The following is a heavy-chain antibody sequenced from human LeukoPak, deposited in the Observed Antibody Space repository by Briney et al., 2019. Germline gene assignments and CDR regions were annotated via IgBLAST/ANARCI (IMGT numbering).Heavy chain of an antibody. Sequence: GESLKISCKGSGYRFNAYWIAWVRQMPGKGLEWMGIIYPDDSDTRYSPPFQGQVTISADKSVRTAYLQWSSLKASDTAMYYCARPNITSYYDSRGYDAFDVWGQGTVVTVSS. D-gene: IGHD3-22*01. J-gene: IGHJ3*01. CDR2: IYPDDSDT. V-gene: IGHV5-51*01. CDR1: GYRFNAYW. CDR3: ARPNITSYYDSRGYDAFDV.